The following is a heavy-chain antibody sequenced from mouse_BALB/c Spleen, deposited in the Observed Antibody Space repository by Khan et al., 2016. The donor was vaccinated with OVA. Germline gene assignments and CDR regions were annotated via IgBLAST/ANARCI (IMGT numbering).Heavy chain of an antibody. Sequence: QVQLKQSGPGLVAPSQSLSITCTVSGFSLTGYGVNWVRQPPGKGLEWLGMIWGDGSTDYNSALKSRLSISKDNSKNQVFLKMNSLQTDDTARYDCARAYYGNDREAMDYWGQGTSVTVSS. J-gene: IGHJ4*01. V-gene: IGHV2-6-7*01. CDR2: IWGDGST. D-gene: IGHD2-9*01. CDR1: GFSLTGYG. CDR3: ARAYYGNDREAMDY.